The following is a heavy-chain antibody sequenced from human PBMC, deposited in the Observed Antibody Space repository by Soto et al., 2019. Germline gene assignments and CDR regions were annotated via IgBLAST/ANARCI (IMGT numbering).Heavy chain of an antibody. CDR3: ARLSIAAAGDAFDI. CDR2: INSDGSST. Sequence: GGSLRLSCAASGFTFSSYWMHWVRQAPGKGLVWVSRINSDGSSTSYADSVKGRFTISRDNAKNTLYLQMNSLRAEDTAVYYCARLSIAAAGDAFDIWGQGTMVTVSS. D-gene: IGHD6-13*01. J-gene: IGHJ3*02. CDR1: GFTFSSYW. V-gene: IGHV3-74*01.